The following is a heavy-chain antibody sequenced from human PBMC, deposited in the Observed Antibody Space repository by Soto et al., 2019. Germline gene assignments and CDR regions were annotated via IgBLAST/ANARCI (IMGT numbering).Heavy chain of an antibody. D-gene: IGHD5-12*01. V-gene: IGHV1-69*13. CDR2: IIPIFGTA. CDR1: GGTFSSYA. J-gene: IGHJ4*02. CDR3: ARALVEMATMGYYFEY. Sequence: SVKVSCKASGGTFSSYAISWVRQAPGQGLEWMGGIIPIFGTANYAQKFQGRVTITADESTSTAYMELSSLRSEDTAVYYCARALVEMATMGYYFEYWGQGTRVTLSS.